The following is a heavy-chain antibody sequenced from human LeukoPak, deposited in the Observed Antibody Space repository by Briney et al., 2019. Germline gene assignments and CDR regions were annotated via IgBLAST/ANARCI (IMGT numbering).Heavy chain of an antibody. CDR1: GFTFSSYS. CDR3: AKFGTLDAFDI. J-gene: IGHJ3*02. Sequence: GGSLRLSCAASGFTFSSYSMNWVRQAPGKGLEWVSGISWNSGSIGYADSVRGRFTISRDNAKNSLYLQMNSLRAEDTALYYCAKFGTLDAFDIWGQGTMVTVSS. CDR2: ISWNSGSI. D-gene: IGHD1-1*01. V-gene: IGHV3-9*01.